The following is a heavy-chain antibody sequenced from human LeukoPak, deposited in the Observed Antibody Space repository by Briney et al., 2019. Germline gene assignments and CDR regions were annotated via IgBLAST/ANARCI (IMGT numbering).Heavy chain of an antibody. J-gene: IGHJ4*02. D-gene: IGHD2-21*01. CDR3: ARVTVSSSEVIFDY. CDR2: INGDGSTI. V-gene: IGHV3-74*01. CDR1: GFTLSNYW. Sequence: GGSLRLSCAAFGFTLSNYWMHWVRQAPGKGLVWVSRINGDGSTITYGDSVRGRFTISRDSARNTLYLQMNSLRAEDTAVYYCARVTVSSSEVIFDYWGQGSLVTVSS.